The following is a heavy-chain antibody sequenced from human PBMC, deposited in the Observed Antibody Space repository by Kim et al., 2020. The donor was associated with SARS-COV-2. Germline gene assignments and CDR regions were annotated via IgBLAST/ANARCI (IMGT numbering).Heavy chain of an antibody. CDR3: AKDRSGTWSLDY. V-gene: IGHV3-30*18. Sequence: GGSLRLSCAASGFTFSIYGMHWVRQAPGKGLEWVTCILNDGDTKYYADSVKGRFTISRDNSRSTLYLQMNSLTPEDTGVYFCAKDRSGTWSLDYWGQGALVTVSS. CDR1: GFTFSIYG. CDR2: ILNDGDTK. D-gene: IGHD6-13*01. J-gene: IGHJ4*02.